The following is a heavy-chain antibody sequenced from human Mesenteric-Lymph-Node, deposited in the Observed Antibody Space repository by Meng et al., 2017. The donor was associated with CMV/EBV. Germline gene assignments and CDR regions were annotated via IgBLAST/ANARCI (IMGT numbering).Heavy chain of an antibody. J-gene: IGHJ4*01. D-gene: IGHD2-21*02. CDR2: ITDTGDYT. Sequence: FTVITNAMSWVRQAPGKGLEWVSAITDTGDYTYYADSVKGRFTISRDNSKNTLYLQMDSLRAEDTAIYYCAKDLSECGGDCYSRYFDYWGQGTLVTVSS. V-gene: IGHV3-23*01. CDR1: FTVITNA. CDR3: AKDLSECGGDCYSRYFDY.